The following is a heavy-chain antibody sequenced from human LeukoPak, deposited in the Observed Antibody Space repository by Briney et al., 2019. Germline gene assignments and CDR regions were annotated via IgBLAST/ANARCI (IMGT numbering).Heavy chain of an antibody. V-gene: IGHV4-39*01. CDR2: FYYTGNT. J-gene: IGHJ6*03. D-gene: IGHD6-13*01. CDR1: GDSITSSAYY. CDR3: VRGGGAAAGLYYYYYYINV. Sequence: KPSETLSLTCTVSGDSITSSAYYWGWIRQSPGKGLEWIGSFYYTGNTYSNPSLKSRVAIFANMSKNQFSLQLNSVTAADTAVYYCVRGGGAAAGLYYYYYYINVWGKGTTVTISS.